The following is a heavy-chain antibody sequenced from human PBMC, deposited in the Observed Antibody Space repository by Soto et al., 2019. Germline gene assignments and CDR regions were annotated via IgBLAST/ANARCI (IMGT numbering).Heavy chain of an antibody. Sequence: EVQLVESGGGLVQPGRSLRLSCVASAFNFDDYAMHWVRQAPGKGLEWVSGIGWSSADIAYADSLRSRFTVSRDNAMSSLYLQMNSLRPEDTALYYCAKNMAYGDSLGDWYFDLWGRGTLVTVSS. CDR2: IGWSSADI. CDR1: AFNFDDYA. J-gene: IGHJ2*01. CDR3: AKNMAYGDSLGDWYFDL. V-gene: IGHV3-9*01. D-gene: IGHD4-17*01.